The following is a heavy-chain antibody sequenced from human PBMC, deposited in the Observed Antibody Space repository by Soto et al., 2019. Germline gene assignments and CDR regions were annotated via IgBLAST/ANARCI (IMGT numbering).Heavy chain of an antibody. D-gene: IGHD3-10*02. CDR2: IYNNGRT. J-gene: IGHJ4*02. V-gene: IGHV4-59*02. CDR1: GGSVYDFY. Sequence: SETLSLTCSVSGGSVYDFYWNWLRQTPGRGLEWIGNIYNNGRTNYNPSLKNRVTISIDTSKNQFSLHLSSVTTADTAMYFCARGHGIYVRFDSWGQGTLVTVSS. CDR3: ARGHGIYVRFDS.